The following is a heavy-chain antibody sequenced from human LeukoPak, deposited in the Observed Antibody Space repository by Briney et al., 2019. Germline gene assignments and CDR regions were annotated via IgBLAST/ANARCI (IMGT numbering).Heavy chain of an antibody. V-gene: IGHV3-30-3*01. Sequence: GRSLRLSCAASGFTFSSYAMHWVRQAPGKGLEWVAVISYDGSSKYYADSVKGRFTISRDNSKNTLYLQMNSLRAEDTAVYYCARGVERSSGYHIWGQGTLVTVSS. CDR3: ARGVERSSGYHI. D-gene: IGHD3-22*01. CDR2: ISYDGSSK. J-gene: IGHJ4*02. CDR1: GFTFSSYA.